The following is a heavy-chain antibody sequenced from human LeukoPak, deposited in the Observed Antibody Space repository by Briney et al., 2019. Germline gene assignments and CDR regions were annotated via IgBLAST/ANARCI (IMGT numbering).Heavy chain of an antibody. D-gene: IGHD3-16*01. Sequence: ASVKVSCKASGGTFTSYYMHWVRQAPGQGLGWMGIINPSGGSTSYAQKFQGRVTITADESTSTAYMELSSLRSEDTAVYYCARGGDNWFDPWGQGTLVTVSS. V-gene: IGHV1-46*01. CDR3: ARGGDNWFDP. CDR2: INPSGGST. CDR1: GGTFTSYY. J-gene: IGHJ5*02.